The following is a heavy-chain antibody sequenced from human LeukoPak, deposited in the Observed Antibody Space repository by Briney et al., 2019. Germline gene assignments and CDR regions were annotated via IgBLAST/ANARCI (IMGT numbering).Heavy chain of an antibody. CDR2: IYYSGDT. CDR1: RGSISGYS. Sequence: SETLSLTCTVSRGSISGYSWSWIRQSPGGGLEWIGYIYYSGDTAYNPSLRSRVTMSVDTSKNQFSLQLRSMTTADTAVYYCVRGPYGASISKWFDPWGQGTQVTVSS. J-gene: IGHJ5*02. D-gene: IGHD4/OR15-4a*01. V-gene: IGHV4-59*01. CDR3: VRGPYGASISKWFDP.